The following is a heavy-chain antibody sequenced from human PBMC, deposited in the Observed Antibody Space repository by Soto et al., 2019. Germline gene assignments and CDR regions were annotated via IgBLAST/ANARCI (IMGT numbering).Heavy chain of an antibody. CDR3: ARHLYRGDYYYYGMDV. CDR2: FDPSDSYT. Sequence: GESLKISCKGSGYSFTSYWISWVRQMPGKGLEWMGRFDPSDSYTNYSPSFQGHVTISADKSISTAYLQWSSLKASDTAMYYCARHLYRGDYYYYGMDVWGQGTTVTVSS. V-gene: IGHV5-10-1*01. CDR1: GYSFTSYW. J-gene: IGHJ6*02. D-gene: IGHD1-26*01.